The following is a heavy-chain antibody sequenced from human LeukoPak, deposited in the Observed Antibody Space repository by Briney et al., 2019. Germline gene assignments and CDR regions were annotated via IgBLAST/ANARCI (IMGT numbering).Heavy chain of an antibody. V-gene: IGHV3-21*01. CDR3: ARGAVVPAPRYYYYMDV. CDR2: ISSSSSYI. J-gene: IGHJ6*03. Sequence: GGSLRLSCAASGFTFSSYSMNWVRQAPGKGLEWVSSISSSSSYIYYADSVKGRFTISRDNAKNSLYLQMNSLRAEDTAVYYCARGAVVPAPRYYYYMDVWGKGTTVTVSS. CDR1: GFTFSSYS. D-gene: IGHD2-2*01.